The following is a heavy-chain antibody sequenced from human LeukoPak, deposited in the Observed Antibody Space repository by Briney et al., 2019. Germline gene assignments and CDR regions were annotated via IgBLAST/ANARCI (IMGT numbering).Heavy chain of an antibody. Sequence: AASVKVSCKASGYTFTSYGISWVRQAPGQGLEWMGWISAYNGNTNYAQKLQGRVTMTTDTSTSTAYMELRSLRSDDTAVYYCARDRGYCSGGSCYWGVYYYYYGMDVWGQGTTVTVSS. CDR1: GYTFTSYG. J-gene: IGHJ6*02. D-gene: IGHD2-15*01. CDR2: ISAYNGNT. V-gene: IGHV1-18*01. CDR3: ARDRGYCSGGSCYWGVYYYYYGMDV.